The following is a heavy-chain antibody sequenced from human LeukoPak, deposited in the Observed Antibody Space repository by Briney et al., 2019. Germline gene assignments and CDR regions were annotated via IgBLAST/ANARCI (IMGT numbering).Heavy chain of an antibody. CDR3: ARDKHHYYDSSGFDY. CDR2: ISNSGSTI. CDR1: KFTFSDYY. D-gene: IGHD3-22*01. Sequence: GGSLRLSXAASKFTFSDYYMSWIRQAPGKGLEWVSYISNSGSTIYYADSVKGRFTISRDNAKNSLYLQMNSLRAEDTAVYYCARDKHHYYDSSGFDYWGQGTLVTVSS. V-gene: IGHV3-11*04. J-gene: IGHJ4*02.